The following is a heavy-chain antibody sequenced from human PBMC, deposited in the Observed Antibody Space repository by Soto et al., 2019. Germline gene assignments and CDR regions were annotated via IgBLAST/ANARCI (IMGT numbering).Heavy chain of an antibody. CDR1: GGSITSHY. CDR2: IHHSGST. CDR3: ARQGFGHLHGLVDV. D-gene: IGHD3-10*01. V-gene: IGHV4-59*08. Sequence: PSETLSLTCSVSGGSITSHYCSWFRQPPGKGLEWIGYIHHSGSTSYNPSLKSRVTMSVDTSKNQFSLKVSSVTAADTALYYCARQGFGHLHGLVDVWGPGTTVTVSS. J-gene: IGHJ6*02.